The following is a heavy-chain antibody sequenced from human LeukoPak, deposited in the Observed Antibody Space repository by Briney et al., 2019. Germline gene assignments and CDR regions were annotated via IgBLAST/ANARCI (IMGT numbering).Heavy chain of an antibody. J-gene: IGHJ4*02. CDR1: GDIFSSNIAA. Sequence: SQTLSLTCALSGDIFSSNIAAWNWGRQAPSRGLEWLGRTYYRSKWTFEYALSVRGRISFNPDTSKNQVSLHLTSVTPEDTALYYCARDVSAGADYWGQGTLVTVSS. CDR3: ARDVSAGADY. D-gene: IGHD6-13*01. CDR2: TYYRSKWTF. V-gene: IGHV6-1*01.